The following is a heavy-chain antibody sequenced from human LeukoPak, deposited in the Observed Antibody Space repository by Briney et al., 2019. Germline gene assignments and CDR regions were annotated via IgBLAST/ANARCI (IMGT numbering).Heavy chain of an antibody. CDR1: GYTLTELS. Sequence: ASVKVSCKVSGYTLTELSMHWVRQAPGKGLEWMGGFDPEDGETIYAQKFQGRVTMTEDTSTDTAYMELSSLRSEDTAVYYCATADVLRYFDWFSNWGQGTLVTVSS. D-gene: IGHD3-9*01. CDR2: FDPEDGET. J-gene: IGHJ4*02. V-gene: IGHV1-24*01. CDR3: ATADVLRYFDWFSN.